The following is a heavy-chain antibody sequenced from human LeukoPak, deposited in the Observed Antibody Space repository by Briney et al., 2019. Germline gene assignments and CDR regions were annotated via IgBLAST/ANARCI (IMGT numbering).Heavy chain of an antibody. CDR3: AKGGGYYDSSGYSYYFDY. J-gene: IGHJ4*02. CDR2: IWYDGSNK. V-gene: IGHV3-33*06. Sequence: GRSLRLSCAASGFTFSSYGVHWVRQAPGKGLEWVAVIWYDGSNKYYADSVKGRFTISRDNSKNTLYLQMNSLRAEDTAVYYCAKGGGYYDSSGYSYYFDYWGQGTLVTVSS. CDR1: GFTFSSYG. D-gene: IGHD3-22*01.